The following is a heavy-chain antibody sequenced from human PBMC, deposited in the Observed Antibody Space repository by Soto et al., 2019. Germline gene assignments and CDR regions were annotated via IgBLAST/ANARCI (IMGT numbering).Heavy chain of an antibody. D-gene: IGHD3-3*01. CDR1: GYTFTSYD. CDR3: ARATSRYDFWSGYYTTEYYYYYYYMDV. V-gene: IGHV1-8*01. Sequence: GASVKVSCKASGYTFTSYDINWVRQATGQGLEWMGWMNPNSGNTGYAQKFQGRVTMTRNTSISTAYMELSSLRSEDTAVYYCARATSRYDFWSGYYTTEYYYYYYYMDVWGKGTTVTVSS. J-gene: IGHJ6*03. CDR2: MNPNSGNT.